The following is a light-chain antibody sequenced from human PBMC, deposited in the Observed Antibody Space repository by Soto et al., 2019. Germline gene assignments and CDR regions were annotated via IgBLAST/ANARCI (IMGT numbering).Light chain of an antibody. CDR3: SSYTTSSSYV. CDR1: SXDVGGYIY. J-gene: IGLJ1*01. V-gene: IGLV2-14*01. Sequence: QSALTQPASVSGPPGQSITISCTGTSXDVGGYIYVSWYQQHPGKAPKLMIYDVTSRPSGVSYRFSGSKSGNTASLTISGLQAEDEADYYCSSYTTSSSYVFGTGTKVTVL. CDR2: DVT.